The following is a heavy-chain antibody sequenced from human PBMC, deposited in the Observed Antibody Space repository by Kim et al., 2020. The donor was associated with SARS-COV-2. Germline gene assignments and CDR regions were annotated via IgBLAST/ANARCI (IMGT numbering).Heavy chain of an antibody. CDR1: GFTFGDYA. Sequence: GGSLRLSCTASGFTFGDYAMSWVRQAPGKGLEWVGFIRSKAYGGTTEYAASVKGRFTISRDDSKSIAYLQMNSLKTEDTAVYYCTRDDEEGYYYDSSGYYKDYWGQGTLVTVSS. CDR3: TRDDEEGYYYDSSGYYKDY. CDR2: IRSKAYGGTT. V-gene: IGHV3-49*04. D-gene: IGHD3-22*01. J-gene: IGHJ4*02.